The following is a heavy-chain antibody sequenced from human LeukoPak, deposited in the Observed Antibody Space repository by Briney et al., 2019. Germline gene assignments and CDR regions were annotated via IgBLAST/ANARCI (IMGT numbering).Heavy chain of an antibody. CDR1: GGSISSYY. D-gene: IGHD3-22*01. Sequence: SETLSLTCTVSGGSISSYYWSWIRQPPGKGLEWIGYIYYSGSTNYNPSLKSRVTISVDTSKNQFSLKLTSLTAADTAVYYCVRAGVSSGYWSLWGQGTLVTVSS. J-gene: IGHJ4*02. CDR3: VRAGVSSGYWSL. CDR2: IYYSGST. V-gene: IGHV4-59*01.